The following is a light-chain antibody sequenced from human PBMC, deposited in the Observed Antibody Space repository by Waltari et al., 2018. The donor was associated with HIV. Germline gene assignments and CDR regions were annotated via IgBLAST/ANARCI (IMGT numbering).Light chain of an antibody. CDR3: QSYDDTVSLEV. CDR2: DAD. CDR1: TSNIRGHP. J-gene: IGLJ2*01. V-gene: IGLV1-40*01. Sequence: QSVLTQPPSVSGAPGQRVTISCTGSTSNIRGHPVPWFRQLPGAPPKLLIYDADVRPSGVSDRFSGSKSDTSASLAIAGLQAEDEADYYCQSYDDTVSLEVFGGGTRLTVL.